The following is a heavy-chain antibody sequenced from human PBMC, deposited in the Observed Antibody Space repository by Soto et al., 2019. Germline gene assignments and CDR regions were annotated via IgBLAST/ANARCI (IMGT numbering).Heavy chain of an antibody. CDR1: GGTFSSYA. J-gene: IGHJ6*02. V-gene: IGHV1-69*01. Sequence: QVQLVQSGAEVKKPGSSVKVSCKASGGTFSSYAISWVRQAPGQGLEWMGGIIPIFGTANYAQKFQGRVTITADESTSTAYMALSSLRSEDTAVYYCAREGYCSSNSCYRYYGMDVWGQGTTVTVSS. CDR2: IIPIFGTA. CDR3: AREGYCSSNSCYRYYGMDV. D-gene: IGHD2-2*01.